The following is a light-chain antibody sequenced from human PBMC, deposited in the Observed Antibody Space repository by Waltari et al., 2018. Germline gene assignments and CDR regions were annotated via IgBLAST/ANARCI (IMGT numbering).Light chain of an antibody. J-gene: IGKJ2*01. Sequence: DVVLTQSPLSLPVTLGQPASISCRSSQSLVHSDGNTHLYWFQHRPGQSPRRLIYKLFNRDGGVPDRFSGSGSGTDFTLRISRVEAEDVGVYYCMQGTHWPYTFGQGTKLE. CDR3: MQGTHWPYT. CDR2: KLF. CDR1: QSLVHSDGNTH. V-gene: IGKV2-30*02.